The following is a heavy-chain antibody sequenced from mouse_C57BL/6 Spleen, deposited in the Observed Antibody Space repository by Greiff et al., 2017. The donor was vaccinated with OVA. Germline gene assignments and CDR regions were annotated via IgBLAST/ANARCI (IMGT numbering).Heavy chain of an antibody. V-gene: IGHV2-2*01. CDR2: IWSGGST. CDR1: GFSLTSYG. J-gene: IGHJ3*01. CDR3: AIGDCSSSFSY. Sequence: VQLQQSGPGLVQPSQSLSITCTVSGFSLTSYGVHWVRQSPGKGLEWLGVIWSGGSTDYNAAFISRLSISKDNSKSLVFFKMTSLQSDDTAISYCAIGDCSSSFSYWGQGTLVTVAA. D-gene: IGHD1-1*01.